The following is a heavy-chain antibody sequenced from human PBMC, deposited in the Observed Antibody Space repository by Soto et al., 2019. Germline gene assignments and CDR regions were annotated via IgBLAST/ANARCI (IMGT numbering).Heavy chain of an antibody. CDR2: INWNSGSV. CDR1: GFTFEDSA. Sequence: EVQLVESGGGLVQPGRSLRLSCAAFGFTFEDSAMHWIRQTPGKGLEWVAGINWNSGSVGYADSVKGRFTISRDNANNSLFLQMDSLRAEDTALYYCAKGRGALAVVSNWFDPWGLGTLVTVSS. V-gene: IGHV3-9*01. D-gene: IGHD6-19*01. CDR3: AKGRGALAVVSNWFDP. J-gene: IGHJ5*02.